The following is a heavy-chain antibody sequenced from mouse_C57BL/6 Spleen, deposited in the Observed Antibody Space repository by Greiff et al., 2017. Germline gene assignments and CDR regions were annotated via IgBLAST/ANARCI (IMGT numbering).Heavy chain of an antibody. D-gene: IGHD2-4*01. J-gene: IGHJ3*01. V-gene: IGHV1-82*01. CDR3: ARSGDYDVAWFAY. CDR2: IYPGDGDT. Sequence: LQESGPELVKPGASVKISCKASGYAFSSSWMNWVKQRPGKGLEWIGRIYPGDGDTNYNGKFKGKATLTADKSSSTAYMQLSSLTSEDSAVYFCARSGDYDVAWFAYWGQGTLVTVSA. CDR1: GYAFSSSW.